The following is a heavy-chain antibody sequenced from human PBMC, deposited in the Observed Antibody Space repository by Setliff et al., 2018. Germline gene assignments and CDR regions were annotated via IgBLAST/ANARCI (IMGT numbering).Heavy chain of an antibody. V-gene: IGHV3-23*03. D-gene: IGHD3-16*01. Sequence: GGSLRLSCAGSGFAFSSYAMSWVRQAPGKGLGWVSTIYSGDRSTFYTDSVKGRFTISRDSSKNTLYLQMNSLRAEDTAVYYCAKPQVELRWGFESWGQGTRVTVSS. J-gene: IGHJ4*02. CDR3: AKPQVELRWGFES. CDR2: IYSGDRST. CDR1: GFAFSSYA.